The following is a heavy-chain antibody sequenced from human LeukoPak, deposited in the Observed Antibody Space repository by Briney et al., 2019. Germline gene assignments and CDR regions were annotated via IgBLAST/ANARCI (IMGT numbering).Heavy chain of an antibody. D-gene: IGHD3-10*01. V-gene: IGHV4-4*07. Sequence: SETLSLTCTVSGXSXXSXXXXXXXXXXXXXXXWIGRIYTSGITYYNPSLKSRVTMSVDTSKNQFSLKLNSVTAADTAVYYCARDRGGPSYFDYWGQGTLVTVSS. CDR2: IYTSGIT. J-gene: IGHJ4*02. CDR1: GXSXXSXX. CDR3: ARDRGGPSYFDY.